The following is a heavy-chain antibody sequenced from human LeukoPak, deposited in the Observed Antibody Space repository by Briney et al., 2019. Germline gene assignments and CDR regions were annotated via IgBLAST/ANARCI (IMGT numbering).Heavy chain of an antibody. CDR3: ARTFSDYDSSGYYYTLDY. J-gene: IGHJ4*02. CDR1: GFRFSRNW. CDR2: ISSGSSYI. D-gene: IGHD3-22*01. Sequence: GGSLRLSCAASGFRFSRNWMSWVRQAPGKGLEWVSSISSGSSYIYYADSVKGRFTISRDNAKDSLYLQMNSLRAEDTAVYYCARTFSDYDSSGYYYTLDYWGQGTLVTVSS. V-gene: IGHV3-21*01.